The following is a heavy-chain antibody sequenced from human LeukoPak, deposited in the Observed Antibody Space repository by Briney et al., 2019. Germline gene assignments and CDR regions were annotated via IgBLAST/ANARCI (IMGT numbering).Heavy chain of an antibody. CDR2: IRYDGSNK. J-gene: IGHJ4*02. Sequence: PGGSLRLSCAASGFTFSSYEMNWVRQAPGKGLEWVAFIRYDGSNKYYADSVKGRFTISRDNSKNTLYLQMNSLRAEDTAVYYXXXXXXXXXYYDSFRWDYFDYWGQGTLVTVSS. CDR3: XXXXXXXXYYDSFRWDYFDY. CDR1: GFTFSSYE. D-gene: IGHD3-22*01. V-gene: IGHV3-30*02.